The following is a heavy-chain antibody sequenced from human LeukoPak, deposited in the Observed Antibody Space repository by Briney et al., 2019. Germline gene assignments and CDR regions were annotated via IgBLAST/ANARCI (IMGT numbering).Heavy chain of an antibody. D-gene: IGHD3-10*01. J-gene: IGHJ4*02. Sequence: PGGSLRLSCAASGFTFSSYAMSWVRQPPGKGLEWIGSIYYSGSTYYNPSLKSRVTISVDTSKNQFSLKLSSVTAADTAVYYCARPNGSGGDWGQGTLVTVSS. CDR3: ARPNGSGGD. CDR1: GFTFSSYA. V-gene: IGHV4-39*01. CDR2: IYYSGST.